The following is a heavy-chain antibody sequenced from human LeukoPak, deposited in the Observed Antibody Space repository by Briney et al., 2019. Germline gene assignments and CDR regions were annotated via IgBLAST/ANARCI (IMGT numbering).Heavy chain of an antibody. CDR2: MNPNSGNT. V-gene: IGHV1-8*01. D-gene: IGHD3-10*01. Sequence: GASVKVSCKASGYTFTTYDINWVRQATGQGLEWMGWMNPNSGNTGYAQKFQGRVTMTRNTSISTAYMELSSLRSEDTAVYYCARNYYGPLNWFDPWGQGTLVTVSS. J-gene: IGHJ5*02. CDR3: ARNYYGPLNWFDP. CDR1: GYTFTTYD.